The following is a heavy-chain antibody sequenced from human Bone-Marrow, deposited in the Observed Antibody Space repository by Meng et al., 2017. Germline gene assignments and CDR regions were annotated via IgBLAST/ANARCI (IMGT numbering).Heavy chain of an antibody. D-gene: IGHD5-12*01. J-gene: IGHJ3*02. V-gene: IGHV3-11*01. CDR2: ISSSGSTI. CDR1: GFTFSDYY. CDR3: ASGDYSGYSLGPPDAFDI. Sequence: GESLKISCAASGFTFSDYYMSWIRQAPGKGLEWVSYISSSGSTIYYADSVKGRFTISRDNAKNSLYLQMNSLRAEDTAVYYCASGDYSGYSLGPPDAFDIWGQGTMVTVSS.